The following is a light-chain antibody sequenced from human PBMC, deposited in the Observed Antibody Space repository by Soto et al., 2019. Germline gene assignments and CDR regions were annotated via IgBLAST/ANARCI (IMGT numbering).Light chain of an antibody. Sequence: EIVLTQSPGTLSLSPGERATLSCGASQSIISNFLAWYQQKPGQAPRLLIYEASRRATGIPDRFSGSGSGTDFTLTISRLEPEDFAVYYCQQYVNSPRTFGQGTKVDNK. CDR2: EAS. V-gene: IGKV3-20*01. CDR1: QSIISNF. CDR3: QQYVNSPRT. J-gene: IGKJ1*01.